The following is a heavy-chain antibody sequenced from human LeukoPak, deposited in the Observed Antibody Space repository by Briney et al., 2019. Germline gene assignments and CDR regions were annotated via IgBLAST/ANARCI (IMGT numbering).Heavy chain of an antibody. CDR1: GGSISSYY. J-gene: IGHJ3*02. CDR2: IYYSGST. D-gene: IGHD3-10*01. Sequence: PSETLSLTCTVSGGSISSYYWSWIRQPPGKGLEWIGYIYYSGSTNYNPSLKSRVTISVDTSKNQFSLKLSSVTAADTAVYYCARESYYYGSGSSQAGFDIWGQGTMVTVSS. CDR3: ARESYYYGSGSSQAGFDI. V-gene: IGHV4-59*01.